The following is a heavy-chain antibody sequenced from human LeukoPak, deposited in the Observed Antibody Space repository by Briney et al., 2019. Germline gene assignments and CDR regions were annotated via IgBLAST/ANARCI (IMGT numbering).Heavy chain of an antibody. CDR2: ISGSGGST. D-gene: IGHD2-15*01. Sequence: GGSLRLSCAASGFTFSSYAMSWVRQAPGKGLEWVSAISGSGGSTYYADSVKGRFTISRDNSKNTLYLQMNSLRAEDTAVYYCAKETSYCSGGSCYPDYWGQGTLVTVSS. CDR3: AKETSYCSGGSCYPDY. J-gene: IGHJ4*02. V-gene: IGHV3-23*01. CDR1: GFTFSSYA.